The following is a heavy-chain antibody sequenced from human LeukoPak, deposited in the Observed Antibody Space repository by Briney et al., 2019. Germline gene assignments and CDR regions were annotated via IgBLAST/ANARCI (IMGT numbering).Heavy chain of an antibody. CDR3: AVRYYYYGMDV. Sequence: ASVKVSCKASGYTFTSYAISWVRQAPGQGLEWMGGIIPIFGTANYAQKFQGRVTITADESTSTAYMELSSLRSEDTAVYYCAVRYYYYGMDVWGQGTTVTVSS. J-gene: IGHJ6*02. CDR2: IIPIFGTA. V-gene: IGHV1-69*13. CDR1: GYTFTSYA.